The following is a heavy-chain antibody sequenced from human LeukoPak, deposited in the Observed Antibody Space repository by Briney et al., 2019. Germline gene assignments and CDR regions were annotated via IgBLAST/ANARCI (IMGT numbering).Heavy chain of an antibody. J-gene: IGHJ4*02. CDR2: IARDGTR. CDR1: GXSIYCTND. D-gene: IGHD3-3*01. Sequence: SGTLSLPCGVSGXSIYCTNDWSWARPAPGNGLEWIGVIARDGTRNYNPSLRSRVAMSFDRANNYFSLSLTAVTAADTAVYYCTRENRPFCPFAFWGQGGVVTVSS. CDR3: TRENRPFCPFAF. V-gene: IGHV4-4*02.